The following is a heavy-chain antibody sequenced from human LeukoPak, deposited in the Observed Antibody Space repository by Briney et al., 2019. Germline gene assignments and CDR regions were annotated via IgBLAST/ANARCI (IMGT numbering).Heavy chain of an antibody. CDR2: INPSGGST. Sequence: ASVKVSCKASGYTFTSYYMHWVRQAPGQGLEWMGIINPSGGSTSYAQKFQGRVTMTRDTSTSTVYMELSSLRSEDTAVYYCARGGGNYYDVLGSDWGDNWGQGTLVTVSS. D-gene: IGHD1-26*01. V-gene: IGHV1-46*01. J-gene: IGHJ4*02. CDR1: GYTFTSYY. CDR3: ARGGGNYYDVLGSDWGDN.